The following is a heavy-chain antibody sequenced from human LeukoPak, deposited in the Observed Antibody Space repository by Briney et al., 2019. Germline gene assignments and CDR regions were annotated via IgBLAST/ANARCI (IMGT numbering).Heavy chain of an antibody. Sequence: APVKVSCKVSGYTLTELSMHWVRQAPGKGLEWMGGFDPEDGETIYAQKFQGRVTMTEDTSTDTAYMELSSLRSEDTAVYYCATPSSGYDFLYYFDYWGQGTLVTVSS. D-gene: IGHD5-12*01. J-gene: IGHJ4*02. V-gene: IGHV1-24*01. CDR2: FDPEDGET. CDR1: GYTLTELS. CDR3: ATPSSGYDFLYYFDY.